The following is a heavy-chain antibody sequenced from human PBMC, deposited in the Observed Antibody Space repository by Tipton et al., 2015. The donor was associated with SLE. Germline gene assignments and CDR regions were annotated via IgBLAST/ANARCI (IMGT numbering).Heavy chain of an antibody. CDR2: IYYSGST. V-gene: IGHV4-39*07. CDR1: GGSISSGSYY. Sequence: TLSLTCTVSGGSISSGSYYWGWIRQPPGKGLEWIGSIYYSGSTYYNPSLKSRVTISVDTSKNQFSLKLSSVTAADTAVYYCARVLTVVPAANVYMDVWGKGTTVTVSS. D-gene: IGHD2-2*01. CDR3: ARVLTVVPAANVYMDV. J-gene: IGHJ6*03.